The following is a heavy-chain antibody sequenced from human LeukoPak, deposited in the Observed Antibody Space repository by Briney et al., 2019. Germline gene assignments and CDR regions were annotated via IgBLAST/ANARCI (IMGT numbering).Heavy chain of an antibody. V-gene: IGHV4-34*01. Sequence: PSETLSLTCAVYGGSFSGYCWSWIRQPPGKGLEWIREINHSGSTNYNPSLKSRVTISVDTSKNQFSLKLSSVTAADTAVYYCARGSRRAYSSSWYYYWGQGTLVTVSS. CDR3: ARGSRRAYSSSWYYY. D-gene: IGHD6-13*01. CDR2: INHSGST. CDR1: GGSFSGYC. J-gene: IGHJ4*02.